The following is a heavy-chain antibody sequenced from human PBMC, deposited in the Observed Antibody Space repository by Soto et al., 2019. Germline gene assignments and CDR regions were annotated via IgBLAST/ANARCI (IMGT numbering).Heavy chain of an antibody. CDR3: ARVECSSTSCYYYYYYGMDV. CDR2: ISSSSSYI. CDR1: GFTFSSYS. V-gene: IGHV3-21*01. Sequence: EVQLVESGGGLVKPGGSLRLSCAASGFTFSSYSMNWVRQAPGKGLEWVSSISSSSSYIYYADSVKGRFTISRDNAKNSLYLQMNSLRAEDTAVYYCARVECSSTSCYYYYYYGMDVWGQGTTVTVSS. D-gene: IGHD2-2*01. J-gene: IGHJ6*02.